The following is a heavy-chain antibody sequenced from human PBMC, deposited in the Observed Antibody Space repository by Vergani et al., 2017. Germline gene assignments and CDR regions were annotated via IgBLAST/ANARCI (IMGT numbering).Heavy chain of an antibody. V-gene: IGHV1-69-2*01. CDR2: VDPEDGET. CDR3: ARDRAPYYYDSSGWTAFDI. J-gene: IGHJ3*02. Sequence: VQLVQSGAEVKKPGASVKVSCKASGYTFTDYYMHWVQQAPGKGLEWMGLVDPEDGETIYAEKFQGRVTITADTSTDTAYMELRSLRSDDTAVYYCARDRAPYYYDSSGWTAFDIWGQGTMVTVSS. CDR1: GYTFTDYY. D-gene: IGHD3-22*01.